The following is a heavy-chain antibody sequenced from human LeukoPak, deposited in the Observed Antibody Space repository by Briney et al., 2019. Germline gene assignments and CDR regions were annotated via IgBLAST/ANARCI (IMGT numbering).Heavy chain of an antibody. Sequence: ASVTVSYKASGYTFTSYAMNWVRQAPGQGLEWMGWINTNTGNPTYAQGFTGRFVFSLDTSVSTAYLQISSLKAEDTAVYYCARDGAAAGPEFDYWGQGTLVTVSS. V-gene: IGHV7-4-1*02. D-gene: IGHD6-13*01. CDR1: GYTFTSYA. CDR3: ARDGAAAGPEFDY. CDR2: INTNTGNP. J-gene: IGHJ4*02.